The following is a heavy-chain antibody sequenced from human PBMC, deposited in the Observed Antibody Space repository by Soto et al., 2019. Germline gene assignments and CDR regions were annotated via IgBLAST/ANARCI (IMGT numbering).Heavy chain of an antibody. D-gene: IGHD5-12*01. V-gene: IGHV2-5*02. J-gene: IGHJ6*02. CDR1: GFSLSTSGVG. CDR2: IYWDDDK. CDR3: AHRGYSGYAGGMDV. Sequence: QITLKESGPTLVKPTQTLTLTCTFSGFSLSTSGVGVGWIRQPPGKALEWLALIYWDDDKRYSPSLKSRLTITKATSKNQVVLTMTNMDPVDTATYYCAHRGYSGYAGGMDVWGQGTTVTLSS.